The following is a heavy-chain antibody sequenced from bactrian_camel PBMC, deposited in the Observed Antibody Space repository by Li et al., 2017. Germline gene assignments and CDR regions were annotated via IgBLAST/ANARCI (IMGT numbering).Heavy chain of an antibody. V-gene: IGHV3S40*01. Sequence: VQLVESGGGLVQPGGSLRLSCAASGFAFNESRMSWVRQAPGKGLEWVSGITSNSVYKYYLDSVKGRFTISQDDAKNTLYLQLTSLKTEDTGVYYCIPTWGTDFDDWGQGTQVTVS. CDR2: ITSNSVYK. J-gene: IGHJ4*01. D-gene: IGHD5*01. CDR3: IPTWGTDFDD. CDR1: GFAFNESR.